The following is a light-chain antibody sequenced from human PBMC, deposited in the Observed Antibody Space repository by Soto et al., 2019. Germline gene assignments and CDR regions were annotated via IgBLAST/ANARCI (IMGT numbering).Light chain of an antibody. CDR2: GAS. V-gene: IGKV3-20*01. J-gene: IGKJ2*01. Sequence: EIVLTQSPGTLSLSPGERATLSCRASQSVSSSYLAWYQQKPGKAPRLLIYGASSMATGIPDRFSGSGSGTDFTLTISRLEPEDFAVYYCQQYCSSPYTFGQGTKLEIK. CDR1: QSVSSSY. CDR3: QQYCSSPYT.